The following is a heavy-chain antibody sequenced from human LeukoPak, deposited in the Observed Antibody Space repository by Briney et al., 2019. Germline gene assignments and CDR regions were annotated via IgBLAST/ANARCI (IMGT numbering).Heavy chain of an antibody. Sequence: GGSLRLSCAASGFTFSSYSMNWVRQAPGKGLEWVSSISSSSSYIYCADSVKGRFTISRDNAKNSLYLQMNSLRAEDTAVYYCARERGYSYGVTDYWGQGTLVTVSS. D-gene: IGHD5-18*01. CDR3: ARERGYSYGVTDY. CDR2: ISSSSSYI. J-gene: IGHJ4*02. V-gene: IGHV3-21*01. CDR1: GFTFSSYS.